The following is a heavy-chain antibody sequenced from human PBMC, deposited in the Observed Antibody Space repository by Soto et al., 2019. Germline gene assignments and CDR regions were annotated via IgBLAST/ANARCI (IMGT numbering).Heavy chain of an antibody. Sequence: QITLKESGPTLVKPTQPLTLPCTFSGFSLTTSGVGVGWIRQPPGKALEWLALIYWDDDKRYSPSLKSRLTRSKDTSKNEVVLTMTSMDPADTATYCCARRTTTVTWWFDRGGQGTLVTVSS. D-gene: IGHD4-17*01. V-gene: IGHV2-5*02. CDR3: ARRTTTVTWWFDR. CDR1: GFSLTTSGVG. J-gene: IGHJ5*02. CDR2: IYWDDDK.